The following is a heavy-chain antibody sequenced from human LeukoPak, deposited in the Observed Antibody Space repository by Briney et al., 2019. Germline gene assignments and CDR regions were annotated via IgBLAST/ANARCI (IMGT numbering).Heavy chain of an antibody. V-gene: IGHV3-48*01. D-gene: IGHD2-2*01. CDR2: ISSRGDTI. CDR3: ARVPGFCSSSSCYGSMHMDV. CDR1: GFILNYFS. J-gene: IGHJ6*03. Sequence: PGGSLRLSCEASGFILNYFSLNWARLSPGKGLEWVSFISSRGDTIYDADSVKGRFTISRDTANNSVFLQMNSLRAEDTAVYYCARVPGFCSSSSCYGSMHMDVWGRGTTVTVS.